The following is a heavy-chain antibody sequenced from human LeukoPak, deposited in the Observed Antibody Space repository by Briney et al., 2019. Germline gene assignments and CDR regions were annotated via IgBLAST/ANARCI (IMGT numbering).Heavy chain of an antibody. CDR3: AREASSWDY. D-gene: IGHD6-13*01. CDR2: IYCSGST. J-gene: IGHJ4*01. Sequence: SETLSLTCTVSGGSISSYYWSWIRQPPGKGLEWIGYIYCSGSTNYNPSLKSRVTISVDTSKNQSSLKVTSVTAADTAVYYCAREASSWDYWGHGTLVTVSS. V-gene: IGHV4-59*01. CDR1: GGSISSYY.